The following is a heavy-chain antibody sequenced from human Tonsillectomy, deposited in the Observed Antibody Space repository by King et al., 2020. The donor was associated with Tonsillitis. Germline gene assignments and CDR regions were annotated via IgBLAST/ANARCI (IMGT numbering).Heavy chain of an antibody. CDR2: IYPGDSDT. CDR1: GYSFTSNW. J-gene: IGHJ3*02. Sequence: VQLVQSGAEVKKAGESLKISCKGSGYSFTSNWIAWGRQMPGKCLEWMGIIYPGDSDTRYSPSFQGHVTISVDKSISTAYLQWSSLKASDTAMYYCARQITGTFDAFDIWGQGTRVTVSS. CDR3: ARQITGTFDAFDI. V-gene: IGHV5-51*01. D-gene: IGHD1-20*01.